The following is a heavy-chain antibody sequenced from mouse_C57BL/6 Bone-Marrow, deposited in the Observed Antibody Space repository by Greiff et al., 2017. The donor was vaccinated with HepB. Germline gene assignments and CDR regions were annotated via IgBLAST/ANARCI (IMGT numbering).Heavy chain of an antibody. Sequence: EVQLQQSGPELVKPGASVKMSCKASGYTFTDYNMHWVKQSHGKSLEWIGYINPNNGGTSYNQKFKGKATLTVNKSSSTAYMELRSLTSEDSAVYYCARGYGSSSYWYFDVWGTGTTVTVSS. V-gene: IGHV1-22*01. J-gene: IGHJ1*03. CDR3: ARGYGSSSYWYFDV. CDR1: GYTFTDYN. CDR2: INPNNGGT. D-gene: IGHD1-1*01.